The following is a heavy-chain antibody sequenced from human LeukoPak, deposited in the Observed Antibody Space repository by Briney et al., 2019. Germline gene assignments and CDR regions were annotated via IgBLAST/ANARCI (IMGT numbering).Heavy chain of an antibody. CDR1: GGSISSGSYY. D-gene: IGHD3-22*01. Sequence: PSQTLSLTCTVSGGSISSGSYYWSWIRQPAGKGLEWIGRFYTSGSTNYNPSLKSRVTISVDTSKNQFSLKLSSVTAADTAVYYCAREAYYYDSSGYLNWFDPWGQGTLVTVSS. J-gene: IGHJ5*02. CDR3: AREAYYYDSSGYLNWFDP. CDR2: FYTSGST. V-gene: IGHV4-61*02.